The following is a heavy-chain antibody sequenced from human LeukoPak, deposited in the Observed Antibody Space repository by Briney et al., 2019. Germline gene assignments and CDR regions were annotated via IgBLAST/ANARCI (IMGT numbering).Heavy chain of an antibody. CDR2: FVPEDGET. V-gene: IGHV1-24*01. Sequence: ASVKVSCKVSGYTLTELSMHWVRQAPGKGLEWMGGFVPEDGETIYAQKFQGRVTMTEDTSTDTAYMELSSLRSEDTAVYYCATDSRHCSSTSCYAFDIWGQGTMVTVSS. D-gene: IGHD2-2*01. CDR1: GYTLTELS. J-gene: IGHJ3*02. CDR3: ATDSRHCSSTSCYAFDI.